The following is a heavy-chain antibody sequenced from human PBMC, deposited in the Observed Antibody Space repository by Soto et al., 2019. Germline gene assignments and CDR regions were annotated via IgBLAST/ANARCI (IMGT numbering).Heavy chain of an antibody. CDR2: IYPDDSNT. V-gene: IGHV5-51*01. J-gene: IGHJ3*01. CDR3: ARKNGFDV. Sequence: GESLKISCKASGYSFTNYWIGWVRQMPGKGLEWMGIIYPDDSNTKYSPSFQGQVTISADKSINTAYLQWSSLKASDAAMYYCARKNGFDVWGQGTMVTVSS. CDR1: GYSFTNYW.